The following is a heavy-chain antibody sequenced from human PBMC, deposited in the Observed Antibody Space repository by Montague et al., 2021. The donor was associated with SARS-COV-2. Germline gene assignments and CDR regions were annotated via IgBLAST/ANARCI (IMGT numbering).Heavy chain of an antibody. CDR3: ARGIRRTWIQLWVHYGFDY. J-gene: IGHJ4*02. D-gene: IGHD5-18*01. V-gene: IGHV4-39*07. Sequence: SETLSLTCTVSGGSISSSSYYWGWIRQPPGKGLEWIGSIYYSGSTYYNPSLKSRVTISVDTSKNQFSLKLSSETAADTAVYYCARGIRRTWIQLWVHYGFDYWGQGTLVTVSS. CDR2: IYYSGST. CDR1: GGSISSSSYY.